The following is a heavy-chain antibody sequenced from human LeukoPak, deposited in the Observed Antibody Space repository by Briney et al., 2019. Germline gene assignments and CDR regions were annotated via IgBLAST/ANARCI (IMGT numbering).Heavy chain of an antibody. D-gene: IGHD5-18*01. CDR3: ARGAAGYSYG. V-gene: IGHV4-59*01. CDR1: GFTFSSYW. CDR2: IYYSGST. J-gene: IGHJ4*02. Sequence: GSLRLSCAASGFTFSSYWMSWVRQAPGKGLEWIGYIYYSGSTNYNPSLKSRVTISIDTSKNQFSLRLSSVTAADTAVYYCARGAAGYSYGWGQGTLVTVSS.